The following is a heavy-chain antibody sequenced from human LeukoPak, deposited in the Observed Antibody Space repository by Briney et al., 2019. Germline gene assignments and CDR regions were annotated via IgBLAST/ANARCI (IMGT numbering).Heavy chain of an antibody. CDR2: ITGNAGLI. CDR3: AKDATASPYFHWSDN. Sequence: GGSLRLSCAASGFPFSTYAMNWVRQAPGKGLEWVSVITGNAGLIAYADSVKGRFTISRDNYKNTLYLQMNSLSAEDTARYYCAKDATASPYFHWSDNWGQGTQVIVSS. J-gene: IGHJ1*01. D-gene: IGHD3-9*01. CDR1: GFPFSTYA. V-gene: IGHV3-23*01.